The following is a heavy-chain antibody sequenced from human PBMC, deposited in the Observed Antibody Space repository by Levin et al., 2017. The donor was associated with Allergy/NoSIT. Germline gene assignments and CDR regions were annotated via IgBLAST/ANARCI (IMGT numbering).Heavy chain of an antibody. J-gene: IGHJ4*02. CDR2: IWYDGSNK. V-gene: IGHV3-33*01. D-gene: IGHD5-12*01. CDR3: ARGRGYDRFDY. CDR1: GFTFSSYG. Sequence: TGGSLRLSCAASGFTFSSYGMHWVRQAPGKGLEWVAVIWYDGSNKYYADSVKGRFTISRDNSKNTLYLQMNSLRAEDTAVYYCARGRGYDRFDYWGQGTLVTVSS.